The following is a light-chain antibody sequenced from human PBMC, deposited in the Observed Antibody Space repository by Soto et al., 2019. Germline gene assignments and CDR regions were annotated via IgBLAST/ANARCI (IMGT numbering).Light chain of an antibody. CDR1: QDISNY. V-gene: IGKV1-33*01. J-gene: IGKJ4*02. CDR3: QQYDKLPVA. CDR2: DAS. Sequence: DIKMTQSPSYLSASVGDRVTITCKASQDISNYLNWYQQKPGKAPKLLIYDASNLETGVPSRFSGSGSGTDFTFTISSLQPEDIATYYCQQYDKLPVAFGGGTKVDIK.